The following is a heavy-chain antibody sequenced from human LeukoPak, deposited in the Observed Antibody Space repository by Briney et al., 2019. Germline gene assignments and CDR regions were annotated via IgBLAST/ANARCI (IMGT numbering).Heavy chain of an antibody. V-gene: IGHV4-4*02. CDR3: ARSLLYSSAWDSNY. CDR1: GGSISSSNW. CDR2: IYHSGST. D-gene: IGHD5-18*01. Sequence: PSGTLSLTCAVSGGSISSSNWWSWVRQPPGKGLEWIGEIYHSGSTNYNPSLKSRVTISVDTSKNQFSLKLSSVTAADTAVYYCARSLLYSSAWDSNYWGQGTLVTVSS. J-gene: IGHJ4*02.